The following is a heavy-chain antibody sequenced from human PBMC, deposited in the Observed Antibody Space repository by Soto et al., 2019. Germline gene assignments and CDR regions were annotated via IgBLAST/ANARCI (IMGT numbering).Heavy chain of an antibody. CDR1: GFTFSSYG. V-gene: IGHV3-33*01. CDR2: IWYDGSNK. D-gene: IGHD3-22*01. J-gene: IGHJ3*02. Sequence: LRLSCAASGFTFSSYGMHWVRQAPGKGLEWVAVIWYDGSNKYYADSVKGRFTISRDNSKNTLYLQMSSLRAEDTAVYYCARDLVLLRYSSGYVDIWGQGTMVTVSS. CDR3: ARDLVLLRYSSGYVDI.